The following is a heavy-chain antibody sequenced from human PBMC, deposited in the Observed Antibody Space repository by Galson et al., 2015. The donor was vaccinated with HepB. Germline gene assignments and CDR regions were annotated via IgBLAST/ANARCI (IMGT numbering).Heavy chain of an antibody. D-gene: IGHD3-9*01. J-gene: IGHJ6*03. CDR3: ARDHIGGYFDWLSRSYYYYYYMDV. CDR2: INAGNGNT. V-gene: IGHV1-3*01. Sequence: SVKVSCKASGYTFTSYAMHWVRQAPGQRLEWMGWINAGNGNTKYSQKFQGRVTITRDTSASTAYMELSSLRSEDTAVYYCARDHIGGYFDWLSRSYYYYYYMDVWGKGTTVTVSS. CDR1: GYTFTSYA.